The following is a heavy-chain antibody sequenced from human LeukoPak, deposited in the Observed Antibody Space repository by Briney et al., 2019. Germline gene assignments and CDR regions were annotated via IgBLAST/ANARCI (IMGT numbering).Heavy chain of an antibody. Sequence: SGPTLVKPAQTLTLTCTFSGFSLTTSGVGVGWIRQPPGKALEWLALIYWDDDKRDNPSLRSRLTVTKDTSKNQVVLKMTNMDPVDTATYFCAHITTVVTSFDYWGRGTLVTVSS. D-gene: IGHD4-23*01. V-gene: IGHV2-5*02. CDR3: AHITTVVTSFDY. J-gene: IGHJ4*02. CDR1: GFSLTTSGVG. CDR2: IYWDDDK.